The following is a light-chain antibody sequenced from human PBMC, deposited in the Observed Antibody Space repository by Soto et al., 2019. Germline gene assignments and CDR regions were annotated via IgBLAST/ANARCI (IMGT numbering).Light chain of an antibody. V-gene: IGLV1-51*01. CDR3: GAWDGSLGAVV. Sequence: QSVLTQPPSVSAAPGQKVTISCSGSSPNIGNNYVFWYQQLPGTAPKLLIYDNNKRPSGIPDRFSGSKSGTSATLGITGLQTRDEADYYCGAWDGSLGAVVFGGGTKLTVL. J-gene: IGLJ2*01. CDR1: SPNIGNNY. CDR2: DNN.